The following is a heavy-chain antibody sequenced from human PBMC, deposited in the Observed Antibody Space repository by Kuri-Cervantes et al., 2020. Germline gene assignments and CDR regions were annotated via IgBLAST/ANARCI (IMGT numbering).Heavy chain of an antibody. CDR2: IKQDRSEK. V-gene: IGHV3-7*01. D-gene: IGHD2-15*01. Sequence: GESLKISCAASGFTVSSNYMSWVRQAPGKGLEWVANIKQDRSEKYYVDSVKGRFTISRDNAKNSLYLQMNSLRAEDTAVYYCAREGSGGRTQVDYWGQGTLVTVSS. J-gene: IGHJ4*02. CDR1: GFTVSSNY. CDR3: AREGSGGRTQVDY.